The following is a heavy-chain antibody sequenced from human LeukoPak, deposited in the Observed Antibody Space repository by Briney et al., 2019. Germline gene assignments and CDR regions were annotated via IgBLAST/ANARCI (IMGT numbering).Heavy chain of an antibody. J-gene: IGHJ6*02. CDR2: INAGNGNT. Sequence: ASVKVSCKASGGTFSSYAMHWVRQAPGQRLEWMGWINAGNGNTKYSQKFQGRVTITRDTSASTAYMELSSLRSEDTAVYYCAKTTGGKITIFGVVPPGYYGMDVWGQGTTVTVSS. CDR3: AKTTGGKITIFGVVPPGYYGMDV. CDR1: GGTFSSYA. V-gene: IGHV1-3*01. D-gene: IGHD3-3*01.